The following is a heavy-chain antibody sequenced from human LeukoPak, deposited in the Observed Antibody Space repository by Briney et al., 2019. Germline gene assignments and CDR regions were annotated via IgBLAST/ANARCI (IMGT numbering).Heavy chain of an antibody. CDR1: GYTFIAYN. CDR3: ARAYSSTRLFDY. J-gene: IGHJ4*02. CDR2: INPTNGGT. V-gene: IGHV1-2*02. Sequence: GASVKVSCKASGYTFIAYNIHWVRQAPGQGLEWMGWINPTNGGTHYSQKFQGRVTMTRGTSISTVYLELDSLRSDDTAVYSCARAYSSTRLFDYWGQGTLVTVSS. D-gene: IGHD2-21*01.